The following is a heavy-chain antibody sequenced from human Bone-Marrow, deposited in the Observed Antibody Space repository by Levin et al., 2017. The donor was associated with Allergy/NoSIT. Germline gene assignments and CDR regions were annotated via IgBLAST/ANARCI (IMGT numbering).Heavy chain of an antibody. CDR1: GYTFTDDD. V-gene: IGHV1-8*01. J-gene: IGHJ6*02. CDR2: MSTKSGNT. Sequence: ASVKVSCKASGYTFTDDDINWVRQATGQGLEWMGWMSTKSGNTDYGRKFEGRVTMTSDTSISTAYMELSGLRSDDAAVYYCATGRRTSMIRGRYYYGMDVWGQGTTVTVSS. D-gene: IGHD3-10*01. CDR3: ATGRRTSMIRGRYYYGMDV.